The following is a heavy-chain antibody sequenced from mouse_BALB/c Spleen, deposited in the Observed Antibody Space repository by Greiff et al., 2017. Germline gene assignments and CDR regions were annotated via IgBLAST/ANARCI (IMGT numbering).Heavy chain of an antibody. CDR1: GFSLTGYG. CDR3: ARGSYGNYVAY. V-gene: IGHV2-6-7*01. J-gene: IGHJ3*01. D-gene: IGHD2-10*02. CDR2: IWGDGST. Sequence: VKLVESGPGLVAPSQSLSISCTASGFSLTGYGVNWVRQPPGKGLEWLGMIWGDGSTDYNSALKSRLSISTDNSKSHVFLKMNSLQTDDTARYYCARGSYGNYVAYWGQGTLVTVSA.